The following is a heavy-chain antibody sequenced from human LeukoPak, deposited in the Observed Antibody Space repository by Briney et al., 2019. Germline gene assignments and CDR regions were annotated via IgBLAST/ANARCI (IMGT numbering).Heavy chain of an antibody. V-gene: IGHV4-4*07. Sequence: PSETLSLTCTVSGGSISSYYWSWIRQPAGKGLEWIGRIYTSGSTNYNPSLKSRATMSVDTSKNQFSLKLSSVTAADTAVYYCAREGTHYDFWSGYTTFGALYYFDYWGQGTLVTVSS. CDR3: AREGTHYDFWSGYTTFGALYYFDY. D-gene: IGHD3-3*01. CDR1: GGSISSYY. J-gene: IGHJ4*02. CDR2: IYTSGST.